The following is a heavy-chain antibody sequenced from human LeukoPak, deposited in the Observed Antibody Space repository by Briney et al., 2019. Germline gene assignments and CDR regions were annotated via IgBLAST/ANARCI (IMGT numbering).Heavy chain of an antibody. CDR3: ARGFWSRYYDY. V-gene: IGHV4-59*08. Sequence: PSETLSLTCTVSGGSISGYYWSWIRQPPGKGLEWIGYIYYSGSTHYNPSLKSRVTISLDTSKNQFSLKLSSVTAADTAVYYCARGFWSRYYDYWGQGTLVTVSS. CDR2: IYYSGST. CDR1: GGSISGYY. J-gene: IGHJ4*02. D-gene: IGHD2-8*02.